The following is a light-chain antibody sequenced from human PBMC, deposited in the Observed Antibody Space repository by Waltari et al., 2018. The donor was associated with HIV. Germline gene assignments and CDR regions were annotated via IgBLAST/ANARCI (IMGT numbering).Light chain of an antibody. V-gene: IGLV3-21*02. J-gene: IGLJ1*01. CDR2: EDS. CDR1: NIGSKG. CDR3: QVCDTSNDHPYV. Sequence: SYVLTQPPSVSVAPGQTASITCGGNNIGSKGVHWYQQKPGQAPVLVVYEDSGRPSRIPERFSGSNSGNTATLTISTVEAGDEADYYCQVCDTSNDHPYVFGTGTKVTVL.